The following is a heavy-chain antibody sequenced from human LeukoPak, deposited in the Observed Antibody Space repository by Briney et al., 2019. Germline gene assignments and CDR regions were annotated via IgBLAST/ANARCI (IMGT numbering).Heavy chain of an antibody. CDR3: ARAGSWFLDF. V-gene: IGHV4-4*02. D-gene: IGHD6-13*01. CDR2: IYHTGST. Sequence: PSETLSLTCAVSGGSITTNWWSWVRQTPGKGLEWIGEIYHTGSTNYNPSLKSRLTLSVDTSKNQLPLNLNSVTAADTAVYYCARAGSWFLDFWGPGTLVTVSS. CDR1: GGSITTNW. J-gene: IGHJ4*02.